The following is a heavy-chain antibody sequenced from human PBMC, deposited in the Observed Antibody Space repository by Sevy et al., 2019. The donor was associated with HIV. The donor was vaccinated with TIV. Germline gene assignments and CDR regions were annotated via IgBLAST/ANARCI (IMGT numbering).Heavy chain of an antibody. CDR2: MKEDGSDK. CDR3: VGEGVGGYSYSLDQ. D-gene: IGHD5-18*01. CDR1: GFTFSVYW. Sequence: GGSLRLSCAASGFTFSVYWMTWVRQAPGKGLEWVATMKEDGSDKDYVDSVKGRFTISRDNAKNSLYLQMNSLRAEETAVYYCVGEGVGGYSYSLDQWGLGTLVTVSS. J-gene: IGHJ4*02. V-gene: IGHV3-7*01.